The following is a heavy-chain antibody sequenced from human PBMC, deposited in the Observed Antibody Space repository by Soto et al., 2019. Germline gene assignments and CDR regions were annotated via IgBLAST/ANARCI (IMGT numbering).Heavy chain of an antibody. V-gene: IGHV4-30-4*01. CDR2: IHSSGSI. Sequence: SETLSLTCTVSGGSISSDDYYWSWIRQAPGRGLEWIGYIHSSGSIYYNPSLKSRATMSIDTAGNQFSLKVSSVTVADTAVYYCARGLRYSSGWFRYWGQGTLVTVSS. CDR1: GGSISSDDYY. J-gene: IGHJ4*02. D-gene: IGHD6-19*01. CDR3: ARGLRYSSGWFRY.